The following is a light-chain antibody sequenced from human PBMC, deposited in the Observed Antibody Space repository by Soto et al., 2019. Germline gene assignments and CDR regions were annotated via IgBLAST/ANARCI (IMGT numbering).Light chain of an antibody. V-gene: IGKV3-20*01. Sequence: EIVLTQSPGTLSLSPGERATLSCRASQSVSNYLAWYQQKPGQAPRLLIYGASRRATVIPDRFIGSGSGTDCTLTISRLAPEDFGVYYCQQYGGSPQTFGQGTNVEIK. J-gene: IGKJ1*01. CDR3: QQYGGSPQT. CDR1: QSVSNY. CDR2: GAS.